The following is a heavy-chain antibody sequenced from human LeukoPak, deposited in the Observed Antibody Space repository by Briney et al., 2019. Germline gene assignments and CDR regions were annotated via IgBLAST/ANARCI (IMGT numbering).Heavy chain of an antibody. CDR3: ARYPVVVAAIPDAFDI. V-gene: IGHV3-53*01. CDR1: GFTVSSNP. CDR2: IYSDNT. Sequence: GGSLRLSCTVSGFTVSSNPMSWVRQAPGEGLEWVSFIYSDNTHYSDSVKGRFTISRDNSKNTLYLQMNSLRAEDTAVYYCARYPVVVAAIPDAFDIWGQGTMVTVSS. D-gene: IGHD2-15*01. J-gene: IGHJ3*02.